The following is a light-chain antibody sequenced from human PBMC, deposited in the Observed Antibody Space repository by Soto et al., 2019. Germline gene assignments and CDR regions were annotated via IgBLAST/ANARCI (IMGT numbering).Light chain of an antibody. Sequence: QSALTQPPPASGTPGQRVTISCSGSSSNIGSNTVNWYQQLPGTAPKLLIYSNSQRPSGVPDRFSGSKSGTSASLAIRGLQSEDEADYYCSAWDDSLNGYVFGTGTKVTVL. CDR3: SAWDDSLNGYV. CDR1: SSNIGSNT. CDR2: SNS. J-gene: IGLJ1*01. V-gene: IGLV1-44*01.